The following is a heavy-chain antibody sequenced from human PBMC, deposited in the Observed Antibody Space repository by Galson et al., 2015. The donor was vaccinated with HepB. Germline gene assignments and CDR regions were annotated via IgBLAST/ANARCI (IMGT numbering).Heavy chain of an antibody. D-gene: IGHD6-13*01. CDR3: ARERYSSSWYRIDY. Sequence: SLRLSCAASGLTFSSYWMSWVRQAPGKGLEWVANIKQDGSEKYYVDSVKGRFTISRDNAKNSLYLQMNSLRAEDTAVYYCARERYSSSWYRIDYWGQGTLVTVSS. CDR2: IKQDGSEK. CDR1: GLTFSSYW. V-gene: IGHV3-7*03. J-gene: IGHJ4*02.